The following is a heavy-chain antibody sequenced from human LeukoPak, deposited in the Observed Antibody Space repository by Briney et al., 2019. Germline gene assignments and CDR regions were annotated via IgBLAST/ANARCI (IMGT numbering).Heavy chain of an antibody. Sequence: GSLRLSCAASGFSFSSYAMNWVRQAPGKGLEWVSIIFGNGDTTYYADSVKGRFTVSRDNSKDKLYLQMNDLRPDDTAIYYCAKRNTMVRGGPCFDYWGQGLLVTVSS. V-gene: IGHV3-23*01. CDR2: IFGNGDTT. J-gene: IGHJ4*02. D-gene: IGHD3-10*01. CDR3: AKRNTMVRGGPCFDY. CDR1: GFSFSSYA.